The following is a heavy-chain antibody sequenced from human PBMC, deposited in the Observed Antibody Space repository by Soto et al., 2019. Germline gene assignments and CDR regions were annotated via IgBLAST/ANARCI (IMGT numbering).Heavy chain of an antibody. J-gene: IGHJ4*02. D-gene: IGHD3-22*01. V-gene: IGHV3-33*06. CDR3: AKSPGMYYYDSSGYYHYDY. Sequence: RGSLRLSCAASGFTFSNYGMHWARQAPGKGLEWVAAILYDGSNKYYADSVKGRFTISRDNSKNTLYLQMNSLRAEDTAVYYCAKSPGMYYYDSSGYYHYDYWGQGTLVTVSS. CDR1: GFTFSNYG. CDR2: ILYDGSNK.